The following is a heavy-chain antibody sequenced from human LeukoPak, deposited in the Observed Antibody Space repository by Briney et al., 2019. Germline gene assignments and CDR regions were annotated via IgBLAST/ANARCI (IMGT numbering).Heavy chain of an antibody. CDR3: ARRPFMVRGVRAFDP. D-gene: IGHD3-10*01. V-gene: IGHV4-34*01. CDR2: INHSGST. Sequence: SETLSLTCAVYGGSFSGYYWSWIRQLPGKGLEWIGEINHSGSTNYNPSLKSRVTISVDTSKNQFSLKLSSVTAADTAVYYCARRPFMVRGVRAFDPWGQGTLVTVSS. J-gene: IGHJ5*02. CDR1: GGSFSGYY.